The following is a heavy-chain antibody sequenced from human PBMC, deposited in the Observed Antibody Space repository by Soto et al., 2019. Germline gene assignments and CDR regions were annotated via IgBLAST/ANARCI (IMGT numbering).Heavy chain of an antibody. Sequence: SETLSLTCAVSGGSISSSNWWSWVRQPPGKGLEWIGEIYHSGSTNYNPSLKSRVTISVDKSKNQSSLKLSSVTAADTAVYYCARTSLSIAAAGGGDYWGQGTLVTVS. CDR3: ARTSLSIAAAGGGDY. CDR1: GGSISSSNW. J-gene: IGHJ4*02. CDR2: IYHSGST. D-gene: IGHD6-13*01. V-gene: IGHV4-4*02.